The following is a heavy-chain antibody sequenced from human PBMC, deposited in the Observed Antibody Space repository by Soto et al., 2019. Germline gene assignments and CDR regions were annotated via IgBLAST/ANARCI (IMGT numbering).Heavy chain of an antibody. V-gene: IGHV3-21*06. Sequence: EVQLVESGGGLVKPGGSLRLSCAASGFTFSSYSMNWVRQAPGKGLEWVSSISSSSSYIYYADSVKGRFTISRDNAKNSWFMKRNTLRAEDTAVYYCGRNGVCSSPGSYPRHFDYWGQGTLVTVSS. CDR3: GRNGVCSSPGSYPRHFDY. CDR1: GFTFSSYS. D-gene: IGHD2-2*01. CDR2: ISSSSSYI. J-gene: IGHJ4*02.